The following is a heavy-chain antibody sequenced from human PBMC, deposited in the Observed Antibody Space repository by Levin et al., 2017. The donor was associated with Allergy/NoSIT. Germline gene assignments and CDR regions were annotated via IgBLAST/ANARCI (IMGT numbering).Heavy chain of an antibody. CDR3: ARILPKISYDILTGYYRNYYYYYMDV. J-gene: IGHJ6*03. V-gene: IGHV4-34*01. D-gene: IGHD3-9*01. CDR2: INHSGST. Sequence: TPSETLSLTCAVYGGSFSGYYWSWIRQPPGKGLEWIGEINHSGSTNYNPSLKSRVTISVDTSKNQFSLKLSSVTAADTAVYYCARILPKISYDILTGYYRNYYYYYMDVWGKGTTVTVSS. CDR1: GGSFSGYY.